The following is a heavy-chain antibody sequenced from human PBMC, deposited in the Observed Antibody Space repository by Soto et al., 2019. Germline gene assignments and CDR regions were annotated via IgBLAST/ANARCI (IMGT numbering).Heavy chain of an antibody. CDR1: GCTFTSCD. V-gene: IGHV1-8*01. Sequence: GASVMVSCRASGCTFTSCDSNWVRLATGQGGEGMGWMNPNSGNTGYAQKFHGRVTITRDTSASTAYMELSSLRSEDTAVYYCARTYSSGWYPFAYRGQGTLVTVSS. CDR3: ARTYSSGWYPFAY. J-gene: IGHJ4*02. D-gene: IGHD6-19*01. CDR2: MNPNSGNT.